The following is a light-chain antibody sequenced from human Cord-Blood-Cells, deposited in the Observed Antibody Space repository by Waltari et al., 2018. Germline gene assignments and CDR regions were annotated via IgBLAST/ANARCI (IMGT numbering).Light chain of an antibody. V-gene: IGKV3-20*01. CDR1: QSVSSSY. CDR2: GAS. J-gene: IGKJ2*01. Sequence: EIVLTQSPGTLSLPPGERATLSCRASQSVSSSYLAWYQQKPGQAPRLLIYGASSRATGIPDRCSGSGSGTDFTLTSSRLEPEYVAVYYCQQYGSSPYTFGQGTKLEIK. CDR3: QQYGSSPYT.